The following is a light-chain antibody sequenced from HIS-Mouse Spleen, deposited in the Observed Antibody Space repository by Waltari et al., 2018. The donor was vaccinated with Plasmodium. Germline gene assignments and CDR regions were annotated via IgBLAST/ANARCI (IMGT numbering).Light chain of an antibody. CDR3: QQYNNWLRGT. Sequence: EIVMTQSPSTLSVSPGASATLSCRASQSVSTNLSWYQQKPGQPRRLRSYGASTRATGISARFSGSEAGTEFNHTISSMQSEDFAVYYCQQYNNWLRGTFGQGTKVEIK. CDR1: QSVSTN. J-gene: IGKJ1*01. CDR2: GAS. V-gene: IGKV3-15*01.